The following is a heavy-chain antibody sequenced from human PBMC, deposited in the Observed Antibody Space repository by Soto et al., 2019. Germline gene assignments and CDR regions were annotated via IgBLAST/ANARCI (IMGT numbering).Heavy chain of an antibody. CDR2: IYHSGST. CDR1: GYSISSGYY. V-gene: IGHV4-38-2*01. CDR3: PRVLMVRGVIRIPYYFDY. J-gene: IGHJ4*02. D-gene: IGHD3-10*01. Sequence: SETLSLTCAVSGYSISSGYYWGWSRQPPGKGLEWIGSIYHSGSTYYNPSLKSRVTISVDTSKNQFSLKLSSVTAADTAVYYCPRVLMVRGVIRIPYYFDYWGQGTLVTVSS.